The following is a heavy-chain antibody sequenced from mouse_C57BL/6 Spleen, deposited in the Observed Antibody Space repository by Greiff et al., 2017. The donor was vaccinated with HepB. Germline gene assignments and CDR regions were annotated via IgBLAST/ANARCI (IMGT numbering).Heavy chain of an antibody. J-gene: IGHJ1*03. Sequence: VKLVESGPGLVAPSQSLSITCTVSGFSLTSYGVHWVRQPPGKGLEWLVVIWSDGSTTYNSALNSRLSISKDNSKSQVFLKMNSLQTDDTAMYYCARHQGTYWYFDVWGTGTTVTVSS. CDR1: GFSLTSYG. CDR3: ARHQGTYWYFDV. V-gene: IGHV2-6-1*01. CDR2: IWSDGST. D-gene: IGHD2-14*01.